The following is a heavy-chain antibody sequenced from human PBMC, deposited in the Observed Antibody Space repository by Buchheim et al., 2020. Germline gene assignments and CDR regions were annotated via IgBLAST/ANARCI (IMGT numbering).Heavy chain of an antibody. CDR3: ARDQLRYYYYGMDV. D-gene: IGHD1-26*01. V-gene: IGHV3-7*01. CDR1: GFTFSSYA. CDR2: IKQDGSEK. J-gene: IGHJ6*02. Sequence: EVQLLESGGGLVQPGGSLRLSCAASGFTFSSYAMSWVRQAPGKGLEWVANIKQDGSEKYYVDSVKGRFTISRDNAKNSLYLQMNSLRAEDTAVYYCARDQLRYYYYGMDVWGQGTT.